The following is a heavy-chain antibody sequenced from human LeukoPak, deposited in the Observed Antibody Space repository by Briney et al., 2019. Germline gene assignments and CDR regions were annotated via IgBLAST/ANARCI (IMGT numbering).Heavy chain of an antibody. CDR1: GFTFSNYG. D-gene: IGHD2-21*01. CDR2: ISYDASNK. J-gene: IGHJ3*02. CDR3: AKDLSSILVAGAFDI. V-gene: IGHV3-30*18. Sequence: PGGSLRLSCAASGFTFSNYGMHWVRQAPGKGLXXXXXISYDASNKYYADSVKGRFTISRDNSKNTQYLQINSLRAEDTAMYYCAKDLSSILVAGAFDIWGQGTMVTVSS.